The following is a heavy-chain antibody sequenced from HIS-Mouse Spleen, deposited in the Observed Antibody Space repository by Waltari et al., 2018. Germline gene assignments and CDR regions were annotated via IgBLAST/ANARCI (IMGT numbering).Heavy chain of an antibody. Sequence: QVQLVESGGGVVQPGRSLRLSCAASGFTFSSYAMHWVRQAAGKGVGLVAGISYDGSNKYYADSVKGRFTISRDNSKNTLYLQMNSLRAEDTAVYYCARDHRNNWAIRDWGQGTLVTVSS. CDR2: ISYDGSNK. CDR1: GFTFSSYA. CDR3: ARDHRNNWAIRD. D-gene: IGHD1-20*01. V-gene: IGHV3-30-3*01. J-gene: IGHJ4*02.